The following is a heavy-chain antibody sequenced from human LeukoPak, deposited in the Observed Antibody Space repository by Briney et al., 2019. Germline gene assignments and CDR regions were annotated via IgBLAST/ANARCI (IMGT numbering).Heavy chain of an antibody. CDR3: ARASYYYDSSGPLYYFDY. J-gene: IGHJ4*02. CDR1: GGSISSGGYY. CDR2: IYYSGST. D-gene: IGHD3-22*01. Sequence: PSQTLSLTCTVSGGSISSGGYYWSWIRQHPGKGLEWIGYIYYSGSTYYNPSLKSRVTISVDTSKNQFSLKLSSVTAADTAVYYCARASYYYDSSGPLYYFDYWGQGTLVTVSS. V-gene: IGHV4-31*03.